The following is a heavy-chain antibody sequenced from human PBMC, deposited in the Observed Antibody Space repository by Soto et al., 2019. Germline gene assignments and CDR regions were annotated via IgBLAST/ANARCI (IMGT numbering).Heavy chain of an antibody. J-gene: IGHJ6*02. CDR1: GFTFSSYA. CDR2: ISYDGSNK. D-gene: IGHD2-2*03. V-gene: IGHV3-30-3*01. Sequence: QVQLVESGGGVVQPGRSLRLSCAASGFTFSSYAMHWVRQAPGKGLEWVAVISYDGSNKYYADSVKGRFTISRDNSRNTLYLQMNSLRAEDTAVYYCVRDMDKNYYYGMDVWGQGTTVTVSS. CDR3: VRDMDKNYYYGMDV.